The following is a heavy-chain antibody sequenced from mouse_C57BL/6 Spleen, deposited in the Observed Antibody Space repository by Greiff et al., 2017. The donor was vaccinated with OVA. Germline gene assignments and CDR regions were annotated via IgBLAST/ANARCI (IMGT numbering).Heavy chain of an antibody. J-gene: IGHJ2*01. Sequence: VQLKQSGPELVKPGASVKISCEASGYSFTGYYMNWVKQSPEKSLEWIGEINPSTGGTTYNQKFKAKATLTVDKSSSTAYMQLKSLTSEDSAVYYCARSPYGPFDYWGQGTTLTVSS. D-gene: IGHD1-1*02. CDR1: GYSFTGYY. V-gene: IGHV1-42*01. CDR2: INPSTGGT. CDR3: ARSPYGPFDY.